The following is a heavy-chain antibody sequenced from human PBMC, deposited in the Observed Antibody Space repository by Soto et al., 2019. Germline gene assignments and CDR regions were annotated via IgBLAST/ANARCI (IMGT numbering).Heavy chain of an antibody. J-gene: IGHJ4*02. V-gene: IGHV1-2*02. Sequence: ASVKVSCKASGYIFTAFFIHWVRQAPGQGLEWMGWINPVSGVTKSEQKFQGGVAMTRDTSIRTFYLELSRLTSDDTAVYYCSRVDPSAKSPDYWGQGTLVTVSS. D-gene: IGHD2-15*01. CDR3: SRVDPSAKSPDY. CDR2: INPVSGVT. CDR1: GYIFTAFF.